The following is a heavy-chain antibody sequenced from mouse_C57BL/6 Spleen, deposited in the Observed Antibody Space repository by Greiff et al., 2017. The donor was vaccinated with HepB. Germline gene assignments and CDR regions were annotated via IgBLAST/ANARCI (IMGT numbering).Heavy chain of an antibody. J-gene: IGHJ2*01. Sequence: EVQLQQSGAELVRPGASVKLSCTASGFNIKDYYMHWVKQRPEQGLEWIGRIDPEDGDTEYAPKFQGKATMTADTSSNTAYLQLSSLTSEDTAVYYCTTGGTTVVAKNYFDYWGQGTTLTVSS. CDR3: TTGGTTVVAKNYFDY. V-gene: IGHV14-1*01. CDR1: GFNIKDYY. CDR2: IDPEDGDT. D-gene: IGHD1-1*01.